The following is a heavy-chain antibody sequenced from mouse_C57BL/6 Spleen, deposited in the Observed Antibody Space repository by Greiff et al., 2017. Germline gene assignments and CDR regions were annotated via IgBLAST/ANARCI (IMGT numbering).Heavy chain of an antibody. Sequence: QVQLQQPGAELVKPGASVKMSCKASGYTFTSYWITWVKQRPGQGLEWIGDIYPGSGSTNYNEKFKSKATLTVDTSSSTAYMQLSSLTSEDSAVYYGAITTVVAYYFDYWGQGTTLTVSS. CDR1: GYTFTSYW. CDR3: AITTVVAYYFDY. CDR2: IYPGSGST. V-gene: IGHV1-55*01. J-gene: IGHJ2*01. D-gene: IGHD1-1*01.